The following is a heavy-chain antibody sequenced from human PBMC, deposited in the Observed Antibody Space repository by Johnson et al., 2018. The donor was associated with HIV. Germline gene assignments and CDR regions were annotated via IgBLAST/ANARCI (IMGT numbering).Heavy chain of an antibody. V-gene: IGHV3-30*03. J-gene: IGHJ3*02. D-gene: IGHD3-22*01. CDR3: ARPLSSGLGFDAFDI. Sequence: QVQLVESGGGVVQPGRSLRLSCAASGFTFSSYGMHWVRQAPGKGLEWVAVISYDGSNNYYADSVKGRFTISRDNAKNSLYLQMNSLRAEDTAVYYCARPLSSGLGFDAFDIWGQGTMVTVSS. CDR1: GFTFSSYG. CDR2: ISYDGSNN.